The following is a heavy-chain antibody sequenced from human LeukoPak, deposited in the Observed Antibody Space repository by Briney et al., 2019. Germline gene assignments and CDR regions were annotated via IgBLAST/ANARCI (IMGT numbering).Heavy chain of an antibody. CDR2: ISGSGGST. V-gene: IGHV3-23*01. D-gene: IGHD3-3*01. CDR3: AKAKDYDFWSGYCIPPLDY. J-gene: IGHJ4*02. CDR1: GFTFSSYA. Sequence: PGGSLRLSCAASGFTFSSYAMSWVRQAPGKGLEWVSAISGSGGSTYYADSVKGRFTISRDNSKNTLYLQMNSLRAEDTAVYYCAKAKDYDFWSGYCIPPLDYWGQGTLVTVSS.